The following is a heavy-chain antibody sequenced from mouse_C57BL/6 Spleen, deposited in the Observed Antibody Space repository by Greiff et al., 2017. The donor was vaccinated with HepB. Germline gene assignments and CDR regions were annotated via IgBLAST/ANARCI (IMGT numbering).Heavy chain of an antibody. V-gene: IGHV5-16*01. D-gene: IGHD1-1*01. CDR3: ARDAVYYYGSRSYAMDY. J-gene: IGHJ4*01. Sequence: EVQGVESEGGLVQPGSSMKLSCTASGFTFSDYYMAWVRQVPEKGLEWVANINYDGSSTYYLDSLKSRFIISRDNAKNILYLQMSSLKSEDTATYYCARDAVYYYGSRSYAMDYWGQGTSVTVSS. CDR1: GFTFSDYY. CDR2: INYDGSST.